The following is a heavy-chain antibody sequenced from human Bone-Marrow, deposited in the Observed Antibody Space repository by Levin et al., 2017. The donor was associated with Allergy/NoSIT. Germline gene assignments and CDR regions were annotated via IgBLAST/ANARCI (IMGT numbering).Heavy chain of an antibody. CDR3: ARDSCRAGTGSLFFDY. D-gene: IGHD6-13*01. CDR1: GFTFSSYE. V-gene: IGHV3-48*03. CDR2: ISSSGSTI. Sequence: GGSLRLSCAASGFTFSSYEMNWVRQAPGKGLEWVSYISSSGSTIYYADSVKGRFTISRDNAKNSLYLQMNSLRAEDTAVYYCARDSCRAGTGSLFFDYWGQGTLVTVSS. J-gene: IGHJ4*02.